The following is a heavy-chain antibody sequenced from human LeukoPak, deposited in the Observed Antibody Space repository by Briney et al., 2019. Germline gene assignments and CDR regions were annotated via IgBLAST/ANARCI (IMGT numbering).Heavy chain of an antibody. CDR3: ARDLRRYCSSTSCVSPY. D-gene: IGHD2-2*01. CDR2: ISAYNGNT. V-gene: IGHV1-18*01. CDR1: GYTFTSYG. Sequence: ASVKVSCKASGYTFTSYGISWVRQAPGPGLEWMGWISAYNGNTNYAQKLQGRVTMTTDTSTSTAYMELRSLRSDDTAVYYCARDLRRYCSSTSCVSPYWGQGTLVTVSS. J-gene: IGHJ4*02.